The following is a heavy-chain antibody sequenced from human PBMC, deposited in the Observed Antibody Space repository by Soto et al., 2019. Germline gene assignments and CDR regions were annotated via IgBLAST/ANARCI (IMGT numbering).Heavy chain of an antibody. D-gene: IGHD3-10*01. CDR1: GGSISSGGYS. Sequence: SETLSLTCAVSGGSISSGGYSWSWIRQPPGKGLEWIGYIYHSGSTYYNPSLKSRVTISVDRSKKQFSLKLSSVTAADTAVYYFACTHQYYYGSGRRYFDYWGQGTLVTVSS. CDR2: IYHSGST. J-gene: IGHJ4*02. CDR3: ACTHQYYYGSGRRYFDY. V-gene: IGHV4-30-2*01.